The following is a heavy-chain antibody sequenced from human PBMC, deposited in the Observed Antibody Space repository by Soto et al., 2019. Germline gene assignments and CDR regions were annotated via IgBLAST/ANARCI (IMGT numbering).Heavy chain of an antibody. V-gene: IGHV4-30-4*01. CDR3: AGERYRFWRGPFDL. J-gene: IGHJ2*01. D-gene: IGHD3-3*01. CDR1: GGSVGPGDYA. CDR2: DYYPGNN. Sequence: QVQLQESGPGLVKPSQTLSLTCTVSGGSVGPGDYAWTWIRQAPGKDLEWLAYDYYPGNNYQNPSLKGRASLSVDTSKNQFSRELRSSTAADTALYYCAGERYRFWRGPFDLWCRGTLVTGSS.